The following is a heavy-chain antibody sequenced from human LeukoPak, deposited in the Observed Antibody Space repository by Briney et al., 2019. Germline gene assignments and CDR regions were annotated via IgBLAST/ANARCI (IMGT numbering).Heavy chain of an antibody. CDR3: ARDLGHCSGGGCYLYYFGY. D-gene: IGHD2-15*01. CDR1: GFRFSSYA. Sequence: GGSLRLSCVASGFRFSSYAIHWVRQAPGKGLEWVALISYDASNKYYADSVKGRFTISRDNYKNTLFLQMNSLRAEDTALYYCARDLGHCSGGGCYLYYFGYWGQGTLVTVSS. V-gene: IGHV3-30*04. J-gene: IGHJ4*02. CDR2: ISYDASNK.